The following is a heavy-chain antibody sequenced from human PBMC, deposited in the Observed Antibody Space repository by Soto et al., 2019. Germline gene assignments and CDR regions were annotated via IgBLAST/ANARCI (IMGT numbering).Heavy chain of an antibody. D-gene: IGHD6-13*01. Sequence: EVQLVESGGGLVQPGGSLRLSCAASGFTFSSYWMHWVRQAPGTGLVWVSRINSDGSSTSYADSVKGRFTISRDNAKNTLYLQMNSLRAEDTAVDYCARAVWGAAADYWGQGTLVTVSS. CDR1: GFTFSSYW. J-gene: IGHJ4*02. CDR2: INSDGSST. CDR3: ARAVWGAAADY. V-gene: IGHV3-74*01.